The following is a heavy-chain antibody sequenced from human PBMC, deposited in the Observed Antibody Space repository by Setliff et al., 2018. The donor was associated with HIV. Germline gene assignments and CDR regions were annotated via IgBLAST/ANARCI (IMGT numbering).Heavy chain of an antibody. CDR1: GGSISSGSYY. V-gene: IGHV4-61*09. J-gene: IGHJ3*02. Sequence: SETLSLTCTVSGGSISSGSYYWNWIRQPAGKGLEWIGHIYSSGSTNYNPSLKSRVTISVDTSKNQFSLKLSSVTAADTAVYYCARDYDFWSGWTAFDIWGQGTRVTV. D-gene: IGHD3-3*01. CDR3: ARDYDFWSGWTAFDI. CDR2: IYSSGST.